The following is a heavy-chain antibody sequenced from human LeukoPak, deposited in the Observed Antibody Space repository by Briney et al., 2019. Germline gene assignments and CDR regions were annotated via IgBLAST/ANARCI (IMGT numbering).Heavy chain of an antibody. Sequence: ASVKVSCKASGYTFTSYYMHWVRQAPGQGLEWMGWMNPNSGNTGYAQKFQGRVTMTRNTSISTAYMELSSLRSEDTAVYYCARGVYDFWSGFVRLSHYYFDYWGQGTLVTVSS. CDR3: ARGVYDFWSGFVRLSHYYFDY. V-gene: IGHV1-8*02. J-gene: IGHJ4*02. D-gene: IGHD3-3*01. CDR2: MNPNSGNT. CDR1: GYTFTSYY.